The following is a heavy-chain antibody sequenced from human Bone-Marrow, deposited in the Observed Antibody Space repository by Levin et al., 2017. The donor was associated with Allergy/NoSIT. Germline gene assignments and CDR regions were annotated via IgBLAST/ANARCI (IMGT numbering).Heavy chain of an antibody. Sequence: GESLKISCAASGFTFSSYAMSWVRQAPGKGLEWVSAISGSGGSTYYADSVKGRFTISRDNSKNTLYLQMNSLRAEDTAVYYCAKGGGVRGVIIPIDYWGQGTLVTVSS. D-gene: IGHD3-10*01. CDR2: ISGSGGST. V-gene: IGHV3-23*01. J-gene: IGHJ4*02. CDR1: GFTFSSYA. CDR3: AKGGGVRGVIIPIDY.